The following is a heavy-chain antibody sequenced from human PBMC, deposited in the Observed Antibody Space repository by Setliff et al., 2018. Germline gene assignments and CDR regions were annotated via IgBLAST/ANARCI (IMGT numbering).Heavy chain of an antibody. V-gene: IGHV4-61*08. J-gene: IGHJ4*02. Sequence: SETLSLTCSVSGGSISSGGFYWSWIRQTPGKGLEWIGDIYYTGTTNYHPSLKTRITVLLDMSKNQFSLRLTSVTAADTAVYYCARRHNGAYFYFDYWGQGALVTVSS. D-gene: IGHD2-8*01. CDR2: IYYTGTT. CDR3: ARRHNGAYFYFDY. CDR1: GGSISSGGFY.